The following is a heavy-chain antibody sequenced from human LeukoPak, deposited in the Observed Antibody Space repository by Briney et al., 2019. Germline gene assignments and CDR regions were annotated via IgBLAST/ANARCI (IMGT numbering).Heavy chain of an antibody. D-gene: IGHD2-2*01. CDR2: IWYDGSYK. J-gene: IGHJ5*02. Sequence: PGRPLRLSCAASGFIFSSYGMHWVRQAPGKGLEWVAVIWYDGSYKYYADSVKGRFTISRDNSKNTLYLQMNSLRADDTAVYYCARDAYGFDPWGQGTLVTVSS. V-gene: IGHV3-33*01. CDR1: GFIFSSYG. CDR3: ARDAYGFDP.